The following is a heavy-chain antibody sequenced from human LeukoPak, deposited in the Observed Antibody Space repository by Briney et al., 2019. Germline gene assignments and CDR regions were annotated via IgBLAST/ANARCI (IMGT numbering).Heavy chain of an antibody. Sequence: PSETLSLTCTVSGGSISSYYWSWIRQPPGKGLEWIGYIYYSGSTNYNPSLKSRVTISVDTSKNQFSLKLSSVTAADTAVYYCARAFYGSGSYSDWFDPWGQGTLVTVSS. CDR3: ARAFYGSGSYSDWFDP. CDR2: IYYSGST. J-gene: IGHJ5*02. CDR1: GGSISSYY. D-gene: IGHD3-10*01. V-gene: IGHV4-59*01.